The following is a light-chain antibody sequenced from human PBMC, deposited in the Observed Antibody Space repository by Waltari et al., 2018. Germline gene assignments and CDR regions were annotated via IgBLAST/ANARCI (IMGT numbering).Light chain of an antibody. CDR3: QQYDGIVVT. V-gene: IGKV3-20*01. J-gene: IGKJ4*01. Sequence: EIVLTPSPGTMSLSPGDRATLTCRASQTFSTIALSWYQQKPGKAPRVLIYSTYNRATGIPDRFSGSGSGTDFTLTINRLAPEDFAMYYCQQYDGIVVTFGGGTKVEI. CDR2: STY. CDR1: QTFSTIA.